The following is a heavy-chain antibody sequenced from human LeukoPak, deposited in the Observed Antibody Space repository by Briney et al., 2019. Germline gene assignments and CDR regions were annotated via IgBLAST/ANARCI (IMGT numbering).Heavy chain of an antibody. Sequence: SVKVSCKASGGTFGSYAIGWVRQAPGQGLEWMGGIIPIFGTANYAQKFQGRVTITADESTSTAYMELSSLRSEDTAVYYCARNRMRSVDTALETPPDYWGQGTLVTVSS. V-gene: IGHV1-69*13. CDR2: IIPIFGTA. CDR3: ARNRMRSVDTALETPPDY. J-gene: IGHJ4*02. D-gene: IGHD5-18*01. CDR1: GGTFGSYA.